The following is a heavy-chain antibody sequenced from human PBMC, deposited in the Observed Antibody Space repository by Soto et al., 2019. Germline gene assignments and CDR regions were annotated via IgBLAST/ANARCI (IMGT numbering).Heavy chain of an antibody. J-gene: IGHJ4*02. CDR1: GGSISSSSYY. CDR2: IYYSGST. D-gene: IGHD5-12*01. Sequence: SETLSLTCTVSGGSISSSSYYWGWIPQPPGKGLEWIGSIYYSGSTYYNPSLKSRVTISVDTSKNQFSLKLSSVTAADTAVYYCARVGMKAYSGYDYYFDYWGQGTLVTVSS. CDR3: ARVGMKAYSGYDYYFDY. V-gene: IGHV4-39*01.